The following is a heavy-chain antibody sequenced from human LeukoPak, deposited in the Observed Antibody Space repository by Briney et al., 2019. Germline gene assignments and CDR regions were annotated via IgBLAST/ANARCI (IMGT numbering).Heavy chain of an antibody. CDR2: IYYSGST. Sequence: SETLSLTCTVSGGSISSSSYYWGWIRQPPGKGLEWIGSIYYSGSTYYNPSLKSRVTISVDTSKNQFSLKLSSVTAADTAVYYCARLLLRGHNDAFDIWGQGTMVTVSS. CDR3: ARLLLRGHNDAFDI. J-gene: IGHJ3*02. D-gene: IGHD1-26*01. V-gene: IGHV4-39*01. CDR1: GGSISSSSYY.